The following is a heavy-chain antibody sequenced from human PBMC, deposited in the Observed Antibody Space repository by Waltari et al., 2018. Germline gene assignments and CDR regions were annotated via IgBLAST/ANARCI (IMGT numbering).Heavy chain of an antibody. CDR3: ASPPSGWLRTHDEGRNYGMDV. J-gene: IGHJ6*02. CDR1: GYTFTSYA. V-gene: IGHV7-4-1*02. Sequence: QVQLVQSGSELKKPGASVTVSCKASGYTFTSYAMNWVRQAPGQGLEWMGWINTNTGNPTYAQGFTGRFIFSLDTSVSTAYLQISSLKAEDTAVYYCASPPSGWLRTHDEGRNYGMDVWGQGTTVTVSS. D-gene: IGHD5-12*01. CDR2: INTNTGNP.